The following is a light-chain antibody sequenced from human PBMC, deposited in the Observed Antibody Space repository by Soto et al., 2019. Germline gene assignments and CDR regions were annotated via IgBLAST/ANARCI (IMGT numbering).Light chain of an antibody. CDR3: QSYDSALSVYVV. CDR2: GDT. J-gene: IGLJ2*01. CDR1: SSNIGANYD. V-gene: IGLV1-40*01. Sequence: QSVLTQQPSVSGAPGQRITISCTGTSSNIGANYDVHWYQQLPGTAPKLLIYGDTNRPSGVPDRFSGSKSGTSASLAITGLQAEDEADYYCQSYDSALSVYVVFGGGTKVTVL.